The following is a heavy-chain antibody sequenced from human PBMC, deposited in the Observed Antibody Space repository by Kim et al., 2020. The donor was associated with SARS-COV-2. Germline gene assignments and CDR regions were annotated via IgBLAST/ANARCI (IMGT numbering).Heavy chain of an antibody. V-gene: IGHV3-64*01. Sequence: GGSLRLSCAASGFTFSSYAMHWVRQAPGKGLEYVSAISSNGGSTYYANSVKGRFTISRDNSKNTLYLQMGSLRAEDMAVYYCARGLDFDYGDYYYYYGMDVWGQGTTVTVSS. D-gene: IGHD4-17*01. CDR1: GFTFSSYA. CDR3: ARGLDFDYGDYYYYYGMDV. J-gene: IGHJ6*02. CDR2: ISSNGGST.